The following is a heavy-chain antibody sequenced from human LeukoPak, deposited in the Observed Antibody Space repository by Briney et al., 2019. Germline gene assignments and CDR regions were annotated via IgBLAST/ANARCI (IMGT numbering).Heavy chain of an antibody. CDR2: IHSDGSST. Sequence: GGSLRLSCAASGFTFSSYWMHWVRQAPGKGLVWISRIHSDGSSTSYADSVKGRFTISRDNAKNTLYLQMNSLRAEDKAVYYCARDRGRDFWSGLHGYYYYMDVWGKGTTVTVSS. CDR3: ARDRGRDFWSGLHGYYYYMDV. J-gene: IGHJ6*03. D-gene: IGHD3-3*01. CDR1: GFTFSSYW. V-gene: IGHV3-74*01.